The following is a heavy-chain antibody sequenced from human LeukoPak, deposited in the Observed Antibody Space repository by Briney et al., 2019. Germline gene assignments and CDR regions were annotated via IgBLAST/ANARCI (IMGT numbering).Heavy chain of an antibody. D-gene: IGHD4-17*01. CDR3: ARVAMRYDYGDRYYFDY. CDR2: IIPMFGTA. CDR1: GYTFTSYG. J-gene: IGHJ4*02. Sequence: ASVKVSCKASGYTFTSYGISWVRQAPGQGPEWMGGIIPMFGTANYAQKFQGRVTITADESTSTAYMELSSLKSEDTAVYYCARVAMRYDYGDRYYFDYWGQGTLVTVSS. V-gene: IGHV1-69*13.